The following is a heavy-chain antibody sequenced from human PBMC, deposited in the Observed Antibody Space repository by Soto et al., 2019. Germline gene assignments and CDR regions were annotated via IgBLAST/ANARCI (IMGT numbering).Heavy chain of an antibody. J-gene: IGHJ4*02. CDR3: ARAREVDDSRGPLDY. D-gene: IGHD3-22*01. Sequence: GGSLRLSCAASGFTFSSYGMHWVRQAPGKGLEWVAVIWYDGSNKYYADSVKGRFTISRDNSKNTLYLQMNSLRAEDTAVYYCARAREVDDSRGPLDYWGQGTLVTVSS. V-gene: IGHV3-33*01. CDR1: GFTFSSYG. CDR2: IWYDGSNK.